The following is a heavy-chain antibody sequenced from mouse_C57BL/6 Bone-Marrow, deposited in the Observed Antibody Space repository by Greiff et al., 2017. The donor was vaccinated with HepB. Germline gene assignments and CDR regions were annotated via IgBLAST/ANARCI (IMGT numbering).Heavy chain of an antibody. CDR2: IRLKSDNYAT. D-gene: IGHD1-3*01. J-gene: IGHJ2*01. CDR1: GFTFSNYW. Sequence: EVMLVESGGGLVQPGGSMKLSCVASGFTFSNYWMNWVRQSPEKGLEWVAQIRLKSDNYATHYAESVKGRFTISRDDSKSSVYLQMNNLRAEDTGIYYCTGGGKDYFDYWGQGTTLTVSS. CDR3: TGGGKDYFDY. V-gene: IGHV6-3*01.